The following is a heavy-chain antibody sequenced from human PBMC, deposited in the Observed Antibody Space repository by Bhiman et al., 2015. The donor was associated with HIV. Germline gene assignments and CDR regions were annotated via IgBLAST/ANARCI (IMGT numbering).Heavy chain of an antibody. CDR1: GFTFRSYG. Sequence: QVQLVESGGGVVQPGGSLRLSCAASGFTFRSYGMHWVRQAPGKGLEWVTFIWSDGSNEYYADSVKGRFTISRDNSKNTLYLQMNNLRAEDTAVYYCAKDLAFCTDGGCSWGQGTLVTVSS. V-gene: IGHV3-30*02. J-gene: IGHJ5*02. CDR2: IWSDGSNE. CDR3: AKDLAFCTDGGCS. D-gene: IGHD2-8*01.